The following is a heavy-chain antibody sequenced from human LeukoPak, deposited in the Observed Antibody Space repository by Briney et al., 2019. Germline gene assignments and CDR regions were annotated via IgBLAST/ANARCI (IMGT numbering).Heavy chain of an antibody. CDR2: ISAYNGNT. CDR1: GYTFTSYG. V-gene: IGHV1-18*01. J-gene: IGHJ4*02. Sequence: ASVKVSCKASGYTFTSYGISWVRQAPGQGLEWMGWISAYNGNTNYAQKLQGRVTMTTDTSTSTAYMELRSLRSDDTAVYYCARDYQYYDILTGYYNVHPYYFDYWGQGTLVTVSS. CDR3: ARDYQYYDILTGYYNVHPYYFDY. D-gene: IGHD3-9*01.